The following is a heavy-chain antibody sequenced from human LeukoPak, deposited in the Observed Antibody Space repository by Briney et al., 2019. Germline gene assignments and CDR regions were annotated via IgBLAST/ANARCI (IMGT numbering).Heavy chain of an antibody. CDR3: ARDTDYGDYVLNFQH. V-gene: IGHV3-53*01. CDR2: LYSGGST. J-gene: IGHJ1*01. Sequence: GGSLTLYCSASGFTVYCNHMIWLPQAPGKGLVGGTNLYSGGSTYYADSVKGRFTNSRDNSKNTLYLQMNSLRAEDTAVYYCARDTDYGDYVLNFQHWGQGTLVTVSS. D-gene: IGHD4-17*01. CDR1: GFTVYCNH.